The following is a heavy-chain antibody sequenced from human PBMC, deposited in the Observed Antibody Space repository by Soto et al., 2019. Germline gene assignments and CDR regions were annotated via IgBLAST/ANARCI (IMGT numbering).Heavy chain of an antibody. CDR2: IFSNDAK. V-gene: IGHV2-26*01. D-gene: IGHD3-10*01. J-gene: IGHJ4*02. Sequence: QVTLKESGPVLVKPTETLTLTCTVSGFSLSNARMSVSWIRQPPGKALEWLAHIFSNDAKSYSASLKNRLTISNDTSKSRVVLTMTKMDPVDTATYYCARIRGWGWLGPNDYWGQGTLVTVSS. CDR1: GFSLSNARMS. CDR3: ARIRGWGWLGPNDY.